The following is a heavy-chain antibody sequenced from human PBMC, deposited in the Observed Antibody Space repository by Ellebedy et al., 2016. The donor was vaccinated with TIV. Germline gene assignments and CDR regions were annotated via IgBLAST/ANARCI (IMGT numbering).Heavy chain of an antibody. CDR1: GFTFSNYW. D-gene: IGHD4-17*01. CDR3: ARDPLGNYGDYVDY. J-gene: IGHJ4*02. Sequence: GESLKISCAASGFTFSNYWMSWVRQAPGKGLEWVANIKQDGSEKYYVDSVKGRFTISRDNAKNSLYLQMNSLRAEDTAVYYCARDPLGNYGDYVDYWGQGTLVTVSS. V-gene: IGHV3-7*01. CDR2: IKQDGSEK.